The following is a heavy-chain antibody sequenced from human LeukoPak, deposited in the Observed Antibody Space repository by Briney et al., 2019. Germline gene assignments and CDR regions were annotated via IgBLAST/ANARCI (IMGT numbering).Heavy chain of an antibody. D-gene: IGHD3-22*01. V-gene: IGHV3-30-3*01. CDR3: ASVSYYDSSGYFDY. J-gene: IGHJ4*01. CDR2: ISYDGSNK. Sequence: PGGSLRLSCAASGFTFSSYAMHWVRQAPGKGLEWVAVISYDGSNKYYAASVKGRFTISRDNSKNTLYLQMNSLRAEDTAVYYCASVSYYDSSGYFDYWGQEPWSPSPQ. CDR1: GFTFSSYA.